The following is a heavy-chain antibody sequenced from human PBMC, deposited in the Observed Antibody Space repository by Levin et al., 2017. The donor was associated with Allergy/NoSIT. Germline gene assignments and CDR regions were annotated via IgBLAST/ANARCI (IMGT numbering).Heavy chain of an antibody. Sequence: KPGGSLRLSCAASGFSHSDYYMSWIRQSPGKGLEWISYISKTGNTIYYGDSVKGRFTVSRDNAKNSLYLQMDSLRVEDTAIYYCVRDGYTKENAFDLWGQGTMVIVSS. CDR2: ISKTGNTI. CDR3: VRDGYTKENAFDL. D-gene: IGHD5-24*01. V-gene: IGHV3-11*01. J-gene: IGHJ3*01. CDR1: GFSHSDYY.